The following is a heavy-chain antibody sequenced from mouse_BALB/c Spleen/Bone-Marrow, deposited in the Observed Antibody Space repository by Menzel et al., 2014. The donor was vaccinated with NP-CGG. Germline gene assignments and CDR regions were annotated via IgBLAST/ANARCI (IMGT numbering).Heavy chain of an antibody. CDR3: VRFHYYFDY. Sequence: VQLQQSGAELMKPGASVKISCKATGYTFSRYWIEWVKQRPGHGLEWIGEILPGNGDTNYNENFKGKATFTADTSSNTVYMQLSSLTSEDSAVYYCVRFHYYFDYWGQGTTLTVSS. CDR1: GYTFSRYW. J-gene: IGHJ2*01. CDR2: ILPGNGDT. V-gene: IGHV1-9*01.